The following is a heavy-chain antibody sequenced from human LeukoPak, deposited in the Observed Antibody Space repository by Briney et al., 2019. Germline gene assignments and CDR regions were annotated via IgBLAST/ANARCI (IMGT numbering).Heavy chain of an antibody. D-gene: IGHD1-26*01. Sequence: SETLSLTCTVSGGSINSYFWTWVRQPPGQGLEWIGYIYYSGSTNYNRTLKSRVSISVDTSKNQFSLKLSSVTAADTAVYYCAATPGGSYLEFWGQGTLVTVSS. J-gene: IGHJ4*02. CDR1: GGSINSYF. CDR3: AATPGGSYLEF. V-gene: IGHV4-59*08. CDR2: IYYSGST.